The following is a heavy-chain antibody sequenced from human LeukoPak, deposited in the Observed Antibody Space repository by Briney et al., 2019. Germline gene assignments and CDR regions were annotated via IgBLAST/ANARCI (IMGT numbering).Heavy chain of an antibody. J-gene: IGHJ4*02. CDR3: AREEYSSGWYLH. Sequence: PSETLSLTCSVSGGSISSYYWSWIRQPPGKGLEWIGYIYYSGSTNYNPSLKSRVTISVDTSKNQFSLKLSSVTAADTAVYYCAREEYSSGWYLHWGQGTLVTVSS. D-gene: IGHD6-19*01. CDR1: GGSISSYY. CDR2: IYYSGST. V-gene: IGHV4-59*01.